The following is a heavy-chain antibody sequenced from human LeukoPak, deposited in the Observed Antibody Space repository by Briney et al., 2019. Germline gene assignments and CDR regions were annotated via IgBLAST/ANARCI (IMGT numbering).Heavy chain of an antibody. CDR3: TNGDPFDY. CDR2: IKSKTDGGTT. CDR1: GFTFSNAW. V-gene: IGHV3-15*01. J-gene: IGHJ4*02. Sequence: GGSLRLSCVVSGFTFSNAWMSWVRQAPGKGLEWVGRIKSKTDGGTTDYAALVKGRFSISRDDSKNTLYLQMKSLKTEDTAVYYCTNGDPFDYWGQGTLVTVSS. D-gene: IGHD4-17*01.